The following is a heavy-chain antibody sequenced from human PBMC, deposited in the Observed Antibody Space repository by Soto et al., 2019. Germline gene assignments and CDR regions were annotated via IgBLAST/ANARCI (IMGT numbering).Heavy chain of an antibody. CDR3: ARFHYYDSSGVYY. V-gene: IGHV4-4*02. CDR1: GGTISSINW. D-gene: IGHD3-22*01. Sequence: PSETLSLTCAVSGGTISSINWWSWVRQPPGKGLEWIGEIYHSGSTNYNPSLKSRVTISVDKSKNQFSLKLSSVTAADTTVYYCARFHYYDSSGVYYLGQGTLVTVSS. J-gene: IGHJ4*02. CDR2: IYHSGST.